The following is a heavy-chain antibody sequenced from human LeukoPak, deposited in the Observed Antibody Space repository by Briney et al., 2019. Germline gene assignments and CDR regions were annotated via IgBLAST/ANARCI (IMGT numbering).Heavy chain of an antibody. CDR1: GFTFSSYE. J-gene: IGHJ4*02. CDR3: AKGTKGFDY. Sequence: GGSLRLSCAAPGFTFSSYEMNWVRQAPGKGLERVSGITNGGEDTYYADSVKGRFTISRDNSKNTLFLQMNSLRAEDTAIYYCAKGTKGFDYWGQGTLVTVSS. V-gene: IGHV3-23*01. CDR2: ITNGGEDT.